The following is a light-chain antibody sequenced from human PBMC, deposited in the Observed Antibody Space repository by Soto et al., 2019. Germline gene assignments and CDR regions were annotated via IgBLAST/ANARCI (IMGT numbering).Light chain of an antibody. CDR2: EGS. Sequence: QSALTQPASVSGSPGQSITSSCTGTSSDVGSYNLVSWYQQHPGKAPKLMIYEGSKRPSGVSNRFSGSKSGNTASLTISGLQAEDEADYYCCSYAGSSTPALFGGGTKLTVL. J-gene: IGLJ2*01. V-gene: IGLV2-23*01. CDR3: CSYAGSSTPAL. CDR1: SSDVGSYNL.